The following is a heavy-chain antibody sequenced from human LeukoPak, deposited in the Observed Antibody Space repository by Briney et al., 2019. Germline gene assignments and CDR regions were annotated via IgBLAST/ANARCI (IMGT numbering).Heavy chain of an antibody. CDR3: TTYITMVRGVIMVADY. Sequence: PGGSLRLSCAASGFTFSNAWMSWVRQAPGKGLEWVGRIKSKTDGGGTDYAAPVKGRFTISRDDSKNTLYLQMNSLKTEDTAVYCCTTYITMVRGVIMVADYWGQGTLVTVSS. V-gene: IGHV3-15*01. J-gene: IGHJ4*02. D-gene: IGHD3-10*01. CDR1: GFTFSNAW. CDR2: IKSKTDGGGT.